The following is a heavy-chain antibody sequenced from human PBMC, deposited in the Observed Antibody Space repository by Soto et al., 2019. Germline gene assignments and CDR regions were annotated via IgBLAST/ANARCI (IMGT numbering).Heavy chain of an antibody. CDR2: ISGSGSST. J-gene: IGHJ4*02. V-gene: IGHV3-23*01. Sequence: PGGSLRLSCAASGFTFSSYAMSWVRQAPGKGLEWVSAISGSGSSTYYADSVKGRFTISRDNSKNTLYLQMNSLRAEDTAVYYCAKGSGDYVSYPFDYWGQGTLVTVSS. CDR1: GFTFSSYA. D-gene: IGHD4-17*01. CDR3: AKGSGDYVSYPFDY.